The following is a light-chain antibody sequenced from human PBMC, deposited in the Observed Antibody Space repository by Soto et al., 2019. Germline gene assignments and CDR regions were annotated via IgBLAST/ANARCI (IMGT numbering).Light chain of an antibody. CDR2: GAS. J-gene: IGKJ2*01. Sequence: EIMMTQSPATLSVSPGEGATLSWRASQSVSSNLAWYQQKPGQAPRLLIYGASTRATGIPARFSGSGSGTDFTLPISSLKSEDFALYYCQQYDNWHTYTFGQGTKVDIK. V-gene: IGKV3-15*01. CDR1: QSVSSN. CDR3: QQYDNWHTYT.